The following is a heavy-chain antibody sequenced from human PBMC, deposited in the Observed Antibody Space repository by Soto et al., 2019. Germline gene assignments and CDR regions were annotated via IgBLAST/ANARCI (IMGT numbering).Heavy chain of an antibody. CDR3: ARLNWNYASFDY. J-gene: IGHJ4*02. Sequence: PGGSLRLSCAASGFTFSSYSMNWVRQAPGKGLEWVSSISSSSSYIYYADSVKGRFTISRDNAKNSLYLQMNSLRAEDTAVYYCARLNWNYASFDYWGQGTLVTVSS. V-gene: IGHV3-21*01. D-gene: IGHD1-7*01. CDR1: GFTFSSYS. CDR2: ISSSSSYI.